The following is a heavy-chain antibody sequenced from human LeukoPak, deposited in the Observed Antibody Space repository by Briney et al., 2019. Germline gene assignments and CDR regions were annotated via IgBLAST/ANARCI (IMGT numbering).Heavy chain of an antibody. V-gene: IGHV3-7*01. CDR2: MKEDGSEK. J-gene: IGHJ4*02. D-gene: IGHD6-6*01. CDR3: ARYTRSSGGDY. Sequence: QPGGSLRLSCVASGFTFSSYWMSWLRQAPGKGLEWVANMKEDGSEKYYVDSVKGRFTVSRDNAKNSMYLQMNSLRAEDTAVYYCARYTRSSGGDYWGQGTLVTVSS. CDR1: GFTFSSYW.